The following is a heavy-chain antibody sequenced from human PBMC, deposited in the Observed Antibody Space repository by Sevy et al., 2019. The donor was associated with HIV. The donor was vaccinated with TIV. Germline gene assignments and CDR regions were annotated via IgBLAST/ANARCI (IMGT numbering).Heavy chain of an antibody. D-gene: IGHD2-2*01. V-gene: IGHV3-7*01. J-gene: IGHJ6*02. CDR3: ARDLIVPTGMFYYGMDV. CDR1: GFTVGTYW. Sequence: GGSLRLSCAASGFTVGTYWMSWVRQAPGKGLQWVASIKQDESEKNYVDSVKGRFTISRDKAKNSLALQMNSLRAEDTAVYYCARDLIVPTGMFYYGMDVWGQGTTVTVSS. CDR2: IKQDESEK.